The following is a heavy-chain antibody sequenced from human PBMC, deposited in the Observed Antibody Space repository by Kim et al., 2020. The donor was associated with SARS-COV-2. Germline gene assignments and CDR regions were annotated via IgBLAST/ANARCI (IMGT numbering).Heavy chain of an antibody. V-gene: IGHV4-34*01. J-gene: IGHJ6*02. CDR1: GGSFSGHS. CDR3: ARGRVGVVPAPVLGLGSFYEYCILDV. Sequence: SETLSLTCAVYGGSFSGHSWSWVRQPPGQGLEWFVEITDSGSTKYNPPLKSRLTILLDVSTNQFSLRLTSVTAADRGLYYCARGRVGVVPAPVLGLGSFYEYCILDVWGHGTTVTLSS. CDR2: ITDSGST. D-gene: IGHD2-2*01.